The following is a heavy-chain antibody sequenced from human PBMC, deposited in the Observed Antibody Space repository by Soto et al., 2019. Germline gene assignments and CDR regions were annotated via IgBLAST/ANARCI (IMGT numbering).Heavy chain of an antibody. CDR3: ANYNFRSSGVWPVSSDY. Sequence: GGSLRLSCAASGFTFSSYAMSWVRQGPGKGPEWVSCISGSGGNTYYADSVKGRFTISRDNSKNMLYLQMNSLRAEDTAVYYWANYNFRSSGVWPVSSDYWGQGTLVTVSS. V-gene: IGHV3-23*01. CDR2: ISGSGGNT. CDR1: GFTFSSYA. D-gene: IGHD3-3*01. J-gene: IGHJ4*02.